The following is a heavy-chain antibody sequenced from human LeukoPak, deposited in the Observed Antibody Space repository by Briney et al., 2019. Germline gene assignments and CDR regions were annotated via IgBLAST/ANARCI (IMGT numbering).Heavy chain of an antibody. D-gene: IGHD4-17*01. Sequence: XXWXHWVRQAPGKGLVWVSRINSDGSSTTSADSVKGRFTISRDNAKNTLYLQMNSLRAEDTAVYYCAKGGATVIDYWDQGPLVTVSS. J-gene: IGHJ4*02. CDR2: INSDGSST. CDR3: AKGGATVIDY. CDR1: XXW. V-gene: IGHV3-74*01.